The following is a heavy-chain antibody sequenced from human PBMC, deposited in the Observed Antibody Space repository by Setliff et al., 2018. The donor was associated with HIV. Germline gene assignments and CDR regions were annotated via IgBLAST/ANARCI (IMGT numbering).Heavy chain of an antibody. Sequence: SETLSLTCAVSGGSISSSNWWSWVRQPPGKGLECIGEIYPSGSTNYNPSLKSRVTMSLDTSKNQFSLKLTSVTAADTAVYYCARGPNYYDSSGYSRTMAFDIWGQGTMVTVSS. V-gene: IGHV4-4*02. CDR3: ARGPNYYDSSGYSRTMAFDI. J-gene: IGHJ3*02. CDR2: IYPSGST. CDR1: GGSISSSNW. D-gene: IGHD3-22*01.